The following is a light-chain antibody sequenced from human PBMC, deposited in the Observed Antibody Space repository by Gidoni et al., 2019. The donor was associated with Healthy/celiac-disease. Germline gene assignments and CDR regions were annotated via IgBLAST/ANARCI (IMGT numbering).Light chain of an antibody. CDR1: QSISNY. CDR2: AAS. J-gene: IGKJ2*01. CDR3: QQSYSSPQT. Sequence: DIQMTQSPSSLSASVGDRVTITCRASQSISNYLNWYQQKPGKAPNILSYAASSLQSGVPSRISGSGSGTDFTLTISSLQPEDFATYYCQQSYSSPQTFXXXTKLEIK. V-gene: IGKV1-39*01.